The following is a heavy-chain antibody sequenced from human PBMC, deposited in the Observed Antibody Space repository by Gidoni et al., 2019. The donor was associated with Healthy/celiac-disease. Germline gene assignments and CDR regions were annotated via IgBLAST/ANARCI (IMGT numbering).Heavy chain of an antibody. D-gene: IGHD3-22*01. CDR2: IYPGDSDT. Sequence: EVQLVQSGAEVKKPGESLKISCTGSGSSVNSYGIGWVRQMPGTGLEWMGIIYPGDSDTRYSPSFQGQVTISADKSISTAYLQWSSLKASDTAMYYCARADSSGYYHFDYWGQGTLVTVSS. CDR1: GSSVNSYG. CDR3: ARADSSGYYHFDY. J-gene: IGHJ4*02. V-gene: IGHV5-51*01.